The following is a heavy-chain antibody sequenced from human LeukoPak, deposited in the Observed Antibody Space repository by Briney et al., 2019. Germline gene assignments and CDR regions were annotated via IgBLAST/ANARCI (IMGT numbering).Heavy chain of an antibody. Sequence: PGGSLRLSCAASGFTFSSYAMHWVRQAPGKGLEWVAVISYDGTNKYYADSVKGRFTISRDNSKNTLYLQMNSLRAEDTAVYYCAKDYSVSGTYNWFDPWGQGTLVTVSS. V-gene: IGHV3-30*18. J-gene: IGHJ5*02. CDR3: AKDYSVSGTYNWFDP. CDR1: GFTFSSYA. D-gene: IGHD3-10*01. CDR2: ISYDGTNK.